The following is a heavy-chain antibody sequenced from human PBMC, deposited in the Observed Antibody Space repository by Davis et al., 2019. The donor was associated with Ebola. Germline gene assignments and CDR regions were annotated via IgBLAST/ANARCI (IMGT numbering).Heavy chain of an antibody. CDR2: INAGNGNT. J-gene: IGHJ5*02. D-gene: IGHD1-26*01. V-gene: IGHV1-3*01. CDR1: GYTFTSYA. CDR3: ARDSGSYLTWFDP. Sequence: AASVTVSCKASGYTFTSYAMHWVRQAPGQRLKWMGWINAGNGNTKYSQKFQGRVTITRDTSASTAYMELSSLRSEDTAVYYCARDSGSYLTWFDPWGQGTLVTVSS.